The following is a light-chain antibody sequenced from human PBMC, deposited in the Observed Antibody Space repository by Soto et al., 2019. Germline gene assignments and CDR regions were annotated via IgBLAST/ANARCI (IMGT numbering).Light chain of an antibody. Sequence: EVVLTQSPGTLSLSPGERATLSCRASQSVSSSYLAWYQQKPGQAHRLLIYGASRRATRIPDRFSGSGSGTDFTLTSSRLETEDFEMYYCQQYGSSRTFGQGTKVEIK. CDR3: QQYGSSRT. CDR2: GAS. V-gene: IGKV3-20*01. CDR1: QSVSSSY. J-gene: IGKJ1*01.